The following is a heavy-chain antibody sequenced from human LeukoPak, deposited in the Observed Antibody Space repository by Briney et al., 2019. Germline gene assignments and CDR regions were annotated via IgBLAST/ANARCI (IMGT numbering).Heavy chain of an antibody. CDR3: AKEAVPNAAFDI. CDR1: GFTFSSYT. CDR2: ISSSSSYI. V-gene: IGHV3-21*01. Sequence: KPGGSLRLSCAASGFTFSSYTMDWVRQAPGKGLEWVSSISSSSSYIYYADSVKGRFTISRDNAKNSLYLQMNSLRAEDTAVYYCAKEAVPNAAFDIWGQGTMVTVSS. J-gene: IGHJ3*02.